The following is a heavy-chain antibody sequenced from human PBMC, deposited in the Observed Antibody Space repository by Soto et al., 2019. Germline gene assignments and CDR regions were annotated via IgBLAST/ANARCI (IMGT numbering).Heavy chain of an antibody. D-gene: IGHD2-15*01. CDR1: GGSISSGGYS. J-gene: IGHJ1*01. CDR2: TYHSGST. V-gene: IGHV4-30-2*01. Sequence: QLQLQESGSGLVKPSQTLSLTCAVSGGSISSGGYSWSWIRQPPGKGLEWIGYTYHSGSTYYNPSLKSRVTRSVDRSKNQFSLKLSSVTAADTAVYYCARVYGGTVSQHWGKGTLVTVSA. CDR3: ARVYGGTVSQH.